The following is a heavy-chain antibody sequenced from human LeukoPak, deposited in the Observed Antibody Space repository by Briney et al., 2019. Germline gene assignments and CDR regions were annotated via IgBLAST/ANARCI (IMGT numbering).Heavy chain of an antibody. CDR3: ARDLRALTGFDP. CDR2: INYSGST. J-gene: IGHJ5*02. V-gene: IGHV4-39*07. Sequence: SETLSLTCTVSRGSITRSSDYWGWIRQAPGKGLEWIATINYSGSTYYNPSLKSRVTISVDTSKNQFSLKLSSVTAADTAVYYCARDLRALTGFDPWGQGTLVTVSS. CDR1: RGSITRSSDY. D-gene: IGHD3-9*01.